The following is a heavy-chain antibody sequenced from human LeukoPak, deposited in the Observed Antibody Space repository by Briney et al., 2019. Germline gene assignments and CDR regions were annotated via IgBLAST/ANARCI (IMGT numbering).Heavy chain of an antibody. CDR3: ARAIEMATAH. Sequence: VASVKVSCKASGYTFTGYYMHWVRQAPGQGLEWMGWINPNSGGTNYAQKFQGRVTMTRDTSISTAYMELSRLRSDDTAVYYCARAIEMATAHWGQGTLVTVSS. D-gene: IGHD5-24*01. V-gene: IGHV1-2*02. CDR2: INPNSGGT. J-gene: IGHJ4*02. CDR1: GYTFTGYY.